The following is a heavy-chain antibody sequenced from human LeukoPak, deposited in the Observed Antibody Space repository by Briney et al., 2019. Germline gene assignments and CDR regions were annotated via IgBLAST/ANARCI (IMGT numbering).Heavy chain of an antibody. Sequence: GGSLRLSCAAFGFTFSSYAMHWVRQAPGKGLEWVAVISYDGSNKYYADSVKGRFTISRDNSKNTLYLQMNSLRAEDTAVYYCAREGDPSLFSGTGFDYWGQGTLVTVSS. CDR1: GFTFSSYA. J-gene: IGHJ4*02. V-gene: IGHV3-30-3*01. D-gene: IGHD2-21*01. CDR3: AREGDPSLFSGTGFDY. CDR2: ISYDGSNK.